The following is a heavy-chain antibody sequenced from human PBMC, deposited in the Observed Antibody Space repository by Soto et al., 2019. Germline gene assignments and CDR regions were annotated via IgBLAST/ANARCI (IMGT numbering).Heavy chain of an antibody. CDR1: GFTFSSYA. Sequence: WGSLRLSCAASGFTFSSYAMSWVRQAPGKGLEWVSAISGSGGSTYYADSVKGRFTISRDNSKNTRYLQMNSLRAEDTAVYYCAKAGVITMVRGVIYFDYWGQGTLVTVSS. CDR3: AKAGVITMVRGVIYFDY. V-gene: IGHV3-23*01. D-gene: IGHD3-10*01. J-gene: IGHJ4*02. CDR2: ISGSGGST.